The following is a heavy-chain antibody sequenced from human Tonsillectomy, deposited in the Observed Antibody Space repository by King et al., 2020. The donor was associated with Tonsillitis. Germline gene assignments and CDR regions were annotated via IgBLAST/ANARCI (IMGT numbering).Heavy chain of an antibody. CDR1: GYSFTSYW. D-gene: IGHD6-19*01. CDR2: IYPGDSDT. CDR3: ARGHSSGWYAQYFQR. Sequence: EFQLVQSGAEVKKPGESLKISCKGSGYSFTSYWIGWVRQMPGKGLEWMGIIYPGDSDTRYSPSFHGQVTISADKTISTAYLQRSSLKASDIAMYYCARGHSSGWYAQYFQRWGQGTLVTVSS. V-gene: IGHV5-51*01. J-gene: IGHJ1*01.